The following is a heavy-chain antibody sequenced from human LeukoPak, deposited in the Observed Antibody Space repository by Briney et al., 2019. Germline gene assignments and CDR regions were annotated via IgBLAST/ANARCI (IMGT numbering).Heavy chain of an antibody. Sequence: PGGSLRLSCAASGFTFSSYGMHWVRQAPGKGLEWVAVIWYDGSNKYYADSVKGRFTISRDNSKNTPYLQMNSLRAENTAVYYCARDLDYDGFDYWGQGTLVTVSS. CDR1: GFTFSSYG. D-gene: IGHD3-22*01. J-gene: IGHJ4*02. CDR2: IWYDGSNK. CDR3: ARDLDYDGFDY. V-gene: IGHV3-33*01.